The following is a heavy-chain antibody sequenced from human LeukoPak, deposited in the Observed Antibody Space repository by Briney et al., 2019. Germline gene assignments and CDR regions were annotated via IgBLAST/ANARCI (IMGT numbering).Heavy chain of an antibody. J-gene: IGHJ4*02. CDR2: IHHSGTT. D-gene: IGHD1-26*01. CDR3: ARHRIEGPTRLGFDY. CDR1: GYSISSGYY. Sequence: SETLSLTCPVSGYSISSGYYWGWIRQPPGKGLEWIGSIHHSGTTYYNPSLKSRVTISVDTSNNQFSLKLSSVTAADTALHYCARHRIEGPTRLGFDYWGQGTLVTVSS. V-gene: IGHV4-38-2*01.